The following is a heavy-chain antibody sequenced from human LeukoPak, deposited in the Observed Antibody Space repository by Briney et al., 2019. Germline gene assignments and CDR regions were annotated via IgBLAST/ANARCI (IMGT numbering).Heavy chain of an antibody. CDR3: AQDRFCSSDSCSFGTTWFDP. J-gene: IGHJ5*02. CDR2: IRYDGSDP. Sequence: PGGSLRLSCATSAFASSDYGIHWVRQAQGEGLEWVAFIRYDGSDPNYPDSVKGRFTISTDNSKNIVQLQMTRLRVEDTAVYYCAQDRFCSSDSCSFGTTWFDPWGQGTLVTVSS. CDR1: AFASSDYG. V-gene: IGHV3-30*02. D-gene: IGHD2-2*01.